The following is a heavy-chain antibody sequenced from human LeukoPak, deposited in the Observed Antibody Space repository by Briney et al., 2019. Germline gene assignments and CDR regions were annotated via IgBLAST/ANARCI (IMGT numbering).Heavy chain of an antibody. D-gene: IGHD6-19*01. V-gene: IGHV3-23*01. CDR2: ISGSGGST. J-gene: IGHJ4*02. CDR1: GFTFRSYD. Sequence: GGSLRLSCAASGFTFRSYDMTWVRQAPGKGLEWVSFISGSGGSTYYADSVKGRFTISKDESRNTLFLQMNSLRAEDTAVYYCATVPRSGHYYFDYWGQGTLVTVSS. CDR3: ATVPRSGHYYFDY.